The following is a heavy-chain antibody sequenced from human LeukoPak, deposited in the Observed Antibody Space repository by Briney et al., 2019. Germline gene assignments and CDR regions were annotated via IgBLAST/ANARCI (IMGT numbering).Heavy chain of an antibody. J-gene: IGHJ5*02. D-gene: IGHD6-13*01. CDR1: GFSFSSYV. Sequence: GGSLRLSCAASGFSFSSYVMNWVRQAPGKGLKWVSGISGSGGSTDYAGSVKGRFTISRDNSKNTLYLQMSSLRAEDTAVYYCAKNAAAAGVNWFDPWGQGTLVAVSS. V-gene: IGHV3-23*01. CDR3: AKNAAAAGVNWFDP. CDR2: ISGSGGST.